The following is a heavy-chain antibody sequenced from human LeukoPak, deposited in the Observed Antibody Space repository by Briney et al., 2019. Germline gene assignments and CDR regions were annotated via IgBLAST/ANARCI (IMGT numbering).Heavy chain of an antibody. Sequence: ASVKVSCKASGYTFTGYYMHWVRQAPGQGLEWMGWINPNSGGTNYAQKFQGRVTMTGDTSISTAYMELSRLRSDDTAVYYCAGSMVRGVIMFYFDYWGQGTLVTVSS. CDR2: INPNSGGT. J-gene: IGHJ4*02. CDR1: GYTFTGYY. V-gene: IGHV1-2*02. CDR3: AGSMVRGVIMFYFDY. D-gene: IGHD3-10*01.